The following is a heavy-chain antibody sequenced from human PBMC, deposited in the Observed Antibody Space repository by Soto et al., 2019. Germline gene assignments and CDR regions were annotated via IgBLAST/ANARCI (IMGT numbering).Heavy chain of an antibody. V-gene: IGHV3-33*06. CDR2: ICFGGSFD. Sequence: QVQLVESGGGLVQPGRSLRLSCAASGFTFSRCGMHWVRQAPGKGLEWVALICFGGSFDYCADSLKGRFTISRDNSKNTLYLQMNSLRAEDTAVYYCAKEASGLCFDYWGQGTLVTVSS. D-gene: IGHD2-21*02. CDR3: AKEASGLCFDY. J-gene: IGHJ4*02. CDR1: GFTFSRCG.